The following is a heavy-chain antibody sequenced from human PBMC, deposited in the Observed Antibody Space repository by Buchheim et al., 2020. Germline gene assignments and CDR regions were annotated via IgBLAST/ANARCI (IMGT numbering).Heavy chain of an antibody. V-gene: IGHV3-30*18. CDR2: ISYDGSNK. CDR3: AKDASLALIVAAPGYYYGMDV. J-gene: IGHJ6*02. D-gene: IGHD3-22*01. Sequence: QVQLVESGGGVVQPGRSLRLSCAASGFTFSSYGMHWVRQAPGKGLEWVAVISYDGSNKYYADSVKGRFTISRDNSKNTLYLQMNSLRAEDTAVYYCAKDASLALIVAAPGYYYGMDVWGQGTT. CDR1: GFTFSSYG.